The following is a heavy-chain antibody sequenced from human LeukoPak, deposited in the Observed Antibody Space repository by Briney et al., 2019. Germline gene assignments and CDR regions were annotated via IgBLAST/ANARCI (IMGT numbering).Heavy chain of an antibody. V-gene: IGHV1-2*06. Sequence: ASVKVSCKASGYSFTGYYLHWVRQAPGQGLEWMGRINPNSGDTNYAQKFQGRVTLTRDTSISTAYMQLSRLTSDDTAVYYCTSNVGGSPGDYWGQGTLVTVSS. J-gene: IGHJ4*02. CDR1: GYSFTGYY. D-gene: IGHD2-15*01. CDR2: INPNSGDT. CDR3: TSNVGGSPGDY.